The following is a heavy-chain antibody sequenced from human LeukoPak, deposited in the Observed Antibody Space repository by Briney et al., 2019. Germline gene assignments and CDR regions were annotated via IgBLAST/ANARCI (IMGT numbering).Heavy chain of an antibody. CDR1: GFTFSIYA. CDR2: ISSNGGST. V-gene: IGHV3-64*01. D-gene: IGHD5-18*01. CDR3: ARALRDSSMGYDY. J-gene: IGHJ4*02. Sequence: GGSLRLSCTASGFTFSIYAMHWVRQAPGKGLEYVSAISSNGGSTYYANSVKGRFTISRDNSKYTLYLQLGSLRAEDMAVYYCARALRDSSMGYDYWGQGTLVTVSS.